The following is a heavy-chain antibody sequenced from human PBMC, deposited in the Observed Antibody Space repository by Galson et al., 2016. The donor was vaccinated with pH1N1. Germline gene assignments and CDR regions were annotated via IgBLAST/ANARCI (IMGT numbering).Heavy chain of an antibody. D-gene: IGHD6-19*01. J-gene: IGHJ5*02. Sequence: SLRLSCAGSGFHVSDNYMNWVRQAPGGGLEWVSVINTPGSTYYTDSVKGRFTLSRHSSRNTVYLQMNSLRPDDTAVYYCVRGIEGTGVVVRGGFDLWGQGTLVTVTS. CDR3: VRGIEGTGVVVRGGFDL. CDR2: INTPGST. V-gene: IGHV3-53*04. CDR1: GFHVSDNY.